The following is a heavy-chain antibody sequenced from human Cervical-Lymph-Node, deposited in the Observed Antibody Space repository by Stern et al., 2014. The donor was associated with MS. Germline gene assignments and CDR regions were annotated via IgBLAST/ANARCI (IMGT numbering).Heavy chain of an antibody. J-gene: IGHJ4*02. CDR3: ARFPPGYGSNSFFDY. D-gene: IGHD4-23*01. CDR1: GFTVSSTY. CDR2: ICSGGAT. V-gene: IGHV3-53*01. Sequence: EVQLVESGGGLIQPGGSLRLSCAPSGFTVSSTYMSWVRQAPGRGLEWVSIICSGGATAYAASQKSRFTTTRDNSRNTLYLQMNSLTAEDTAFYCCARFPPGYGSNSFFDYWGQGNLVTVSS.